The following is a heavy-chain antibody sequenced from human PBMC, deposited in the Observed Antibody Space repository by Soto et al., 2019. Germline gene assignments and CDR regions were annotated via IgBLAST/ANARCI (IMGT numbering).Heavy chain of an antibody. CDR2: IYHSGST. V-gene: IGHV4-4*02. Sequence: QVQLQESGPGLVKPSGTLSLTCAVSGGSISSSNWWSWVRQPPGKGLEWIGEIYHSGSTNYNPSLKSRVTMSVDKSMNQFSLRLSSVTAADTAIYYCAKVKGGRSYLDYWGQGTLVTVSS. CDR3: AKVKGGRSYLDY. CDR1: GGSISSSNW. J-gene: IGHJ4*02. D-gene: IGHD1-26*01.